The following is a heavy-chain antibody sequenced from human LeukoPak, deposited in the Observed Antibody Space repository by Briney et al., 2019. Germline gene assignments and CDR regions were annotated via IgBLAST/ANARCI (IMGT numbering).Heavy chain of an antibody. V-gene: IGHV3-23*01. CDR3: AKDRSYCGGDCYSCFDY. CDR1: GFTFSSYA. D-gene: IGHD2-21*02. J-gene: IGHJ4*02. CDR2: ISGSGGST. Sequence: GGSLRLSCAASGFTFSSYAMSWVRQAPGKGLEWVSAISGSGGSTYYADSVKGRFTISRDNSKNTLYLQMNSLRAEDTAVYYCAKDRSYCGGDCYSCFDYWGQRTLVTVSS.